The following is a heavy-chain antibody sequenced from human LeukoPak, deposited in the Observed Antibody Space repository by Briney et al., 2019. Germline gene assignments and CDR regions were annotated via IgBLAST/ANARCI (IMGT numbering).Heavy chain of an antibody. CDR1: GFTFSSYS. V-gene: IGHV3-21*01. J-gene: IGHJ3*02. CDR3: ARDIYYDSSGQDAFDI. D-gene: IGHD3-22*01. Sequence: SGGSLRLSCAASGFTFSSYSMNWVRQAPGKGLEWVSSISSSSSYIYYADSVKGRFTISRDNAKNSLYLQMNSLRAEDTAVYYCARDIYYDSSGQDAFDIWGQGTMVTVSS. CDR2: ISSSSSYI.